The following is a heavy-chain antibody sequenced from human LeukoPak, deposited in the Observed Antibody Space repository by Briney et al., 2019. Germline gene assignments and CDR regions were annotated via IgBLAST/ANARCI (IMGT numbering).Heavy chain of an antibody. Sequence: GGSLRLSCAASGFTFSSYAMSWVRQAPGKGLEWVSAISGSGGSTYYADSVKGRFTISRDNSKNTLYLQMNSLRAEDTAVYYCARDTSGTPYSSSPCFDYWGQGTLVTVSS. CDR3: ARDTSGTPYSSSPCFDY. J-gene: IGHJ4*02. CDR2: ISGSGGST. D-gene: IGHD6-13*01. V-gene: IGHV3-23*01. CDR1: GFTFSSYA.